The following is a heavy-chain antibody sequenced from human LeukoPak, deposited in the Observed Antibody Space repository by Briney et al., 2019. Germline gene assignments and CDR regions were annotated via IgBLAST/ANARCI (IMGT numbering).Heavy chain of an antibody. CDR2: IIPIFGTA. CDR3: ARGVYYYGSGALFPKPIYYYYYMDV. J-gene: IGHJ6*03. D-gene: IGHD3-10*01. V-gene: IGHV1-69*06. Sequence: GASVKVSCKASGYTFTNYYIHWVRQAPGQGLEWMGGIIPIFGTANYAQKFQGRVTITADKSTSTAYMELSSLRSEDTAVYYCARGVYYYGSGALFPKPIYYYYYMDVWGKGTTVTVSS. CDR1: GYTFTNYY.